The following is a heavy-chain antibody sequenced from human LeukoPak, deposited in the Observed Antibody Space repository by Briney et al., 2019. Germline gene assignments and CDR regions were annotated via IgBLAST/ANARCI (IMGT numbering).Heavy chain of an antibody. CDR1: GGSISSGGYY. V-gene: IGHV4-31*11. CDR2: TYYSGST. CDR3: ARVVVRGVITKLYYFDY. J-gene: IGHJ4*02. D-gene: IGHD3-10*01. Sequence: SETLSLTCAVSGGSISSGGYYWSWIRQHPGKGLEWIGYTYYSGSTYYNPSLKSRVTISVDTSKNQFSLKLSSVTAADTAVYYCARVVVRGVITKLYYFDYWGQGTLVTVSS.